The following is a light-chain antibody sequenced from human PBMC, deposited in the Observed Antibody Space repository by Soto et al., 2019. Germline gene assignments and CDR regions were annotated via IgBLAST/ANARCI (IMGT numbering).Light chain of an antibody. CDR1: QTISDN. Sequence: EIVMTQSPAILSVSPGESVTLSCRASQTISDNLAWYQQKPGLPPRLLIYHTSTRASGVPARFSGSGSGTDFSLTISGLQSEDFAVYYCQRYDNWPLIFGGGTKVDIK. CDR3: QRYDNWPLI. CDR2: HTS. J-gene: IGKJ4*01. V-gene: IGKV3-15*01.